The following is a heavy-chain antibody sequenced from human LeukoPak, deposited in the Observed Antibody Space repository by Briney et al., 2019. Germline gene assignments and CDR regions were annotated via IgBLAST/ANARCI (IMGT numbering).Heavy chain of an antibody. CDR2: INHSGST. J-gene: IGHJ4*02. CDR3: AREGYSSSWYISY. D-gene: IGHD6-13*01. V-gene: IGHV4-34*01. CDR1: GGSISSYY. Sequence: PSETLSLTCTVSGGSISSYYWSWIRQPPGKGLEWIGEINHSGSTNYNPSLKSRVTISVDTSKNQFSLKLSSVTAADTAVYYCAREGYSSSWYISYWGQGTLVTVSS.